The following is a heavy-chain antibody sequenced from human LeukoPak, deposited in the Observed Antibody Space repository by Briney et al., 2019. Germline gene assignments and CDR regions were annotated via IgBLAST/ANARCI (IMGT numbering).Heavy chain of an antibody. V-gene: IGHV3-21*01. J-gene: IGHJ4*02. Sequence: GGTLRLSCAASRFTFNNYSMNWVPHAPGKGLVWVSSISSSSSYINYTDKVKGRFTISRDNAKNSLYLKMNSLRAEDTAVYSCAKETYNSKGYYSHPYFDYWGQGTLVTVSS. D-gene: IGHD3-22*01. CDR3: AKETYNSKGYYSHPYFDY. CDR1: RFTFNNYS. CDR2: ISSSSSYI.